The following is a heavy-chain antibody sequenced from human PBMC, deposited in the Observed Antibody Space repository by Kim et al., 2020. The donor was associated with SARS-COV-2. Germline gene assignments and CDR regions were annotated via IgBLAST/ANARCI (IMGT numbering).Heavy chain of an antibody. CDR3: ARDHQYSIDY. CDR2: TYYRSKWYN. V-gene: IGHV6-1*01. D-gene: IGHD4-4*01. J-gene: IGHJ4*02. Sequence: SQTLSLTCAISVDSVSGDSVAWDWVRQSPSRGLEWLVRTYYRSKWYNDYAVSVKSRITISPDTSKNQFSLQLNSVAPEDTAVYYCARDHQYSIDYWGQGTLVTVST. CDR1: VDSVSGDSVA.